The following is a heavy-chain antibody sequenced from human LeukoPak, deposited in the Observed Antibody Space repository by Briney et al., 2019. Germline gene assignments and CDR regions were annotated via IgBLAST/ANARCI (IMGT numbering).Heavy chain of an antibody. CDR3: ARELSGILGFDY. CDR1: GFTFSSYA. D-gene: IGHD6-13*01. CDR2: ISYDGSNK. V-gene: IGHV3-30*04. Sequence: GGSLRLSCAASGFTFSSYAMHWVRQAPGKGLEGVAVISYDGSNKYYADSVKGRFTISRDNSKNTLYLQMNSLRAEDTAVYYCARELSGILGFDYWGRGTLVTDSS. J-gene: IGHJ4*02.